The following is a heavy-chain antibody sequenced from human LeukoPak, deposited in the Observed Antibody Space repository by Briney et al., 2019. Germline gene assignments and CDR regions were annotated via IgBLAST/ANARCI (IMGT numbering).Heavy chain of an antibody. D-gene: IGHD2-15*01. CDR3: ARDYCIDGCPPGY. V-gene: IGHV3-21*01. J-gene: IGHJ4*02. CDR2: ITSTSNDK. CDR1: GFSFATYA. Sequence: GGSLRLSCAASGFSFATYAMTWVRQAPGKGLEWVSSITSTSNDKYYADSVKGRFTVSRDNAKNSLYLQMNSLRAEDTAVYYCARDYCIDGCPPGYWGQGPRVTVPP.